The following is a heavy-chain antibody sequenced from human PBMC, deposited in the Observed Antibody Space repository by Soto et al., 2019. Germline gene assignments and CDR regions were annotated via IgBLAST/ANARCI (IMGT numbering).Heavy chain of an antibody. J-gene: IGHJ4*02. V-gene: IGHV3-21*01. CDR2: INTRGHM. D-gene: IGHD3-3*01. Sequence: VGSLRLSCIVPGLPFNHYAMSWVRQAPGEGLEWVSSINTRGHMPYADSQKGRFTISRDNAANSLYLQMNSLEAGDTAVYYCARDGYDYWSDGSVPYFDSWGQGTLVTVSS. CDR3: ARDGYDYWSDGSVPYFDS. CDR1: GLPFNHYA.